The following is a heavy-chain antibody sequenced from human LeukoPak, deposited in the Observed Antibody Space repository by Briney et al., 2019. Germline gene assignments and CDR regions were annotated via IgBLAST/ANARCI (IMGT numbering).Heavy chain of an antibody. D-gene: IGHD1-26*01. CDR1: GFTFSSYW. V-gene: IGHV3-74*01. CDR2: INSDGSST. CDR3: ASTSGSYSPVDY. J-gene: IGHJ4*02. Sequence: SGGSLRLSCAASGFTFSSYWMHWVRQAPGKGLVWVSRINSDGSSTSYADSVKGRFTISRDNAKNTLYLQMNSLRAEDTAMYYCASTSGSYSPVDYWGQGTLVTVSS.